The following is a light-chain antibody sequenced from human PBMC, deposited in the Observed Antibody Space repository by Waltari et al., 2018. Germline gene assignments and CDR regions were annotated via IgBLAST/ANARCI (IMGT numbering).Light chain of an antibody. CDR1: PSIGKY. CDR3: QHYVRLPVT. Sequence: DIVLTQFPGTLSSSAGERATLSCRASPSIGKYLAWYQLRPGQAPRLLIYDAYIRAAGIPDRFSGSGSGTDFSLTISRLEPEDFAMYYCQHYVRLPVTFGQGTKVEIK. CDR2: DAY. J-gene: IGKJ1*01. V-gene: IGKV3-20*01.